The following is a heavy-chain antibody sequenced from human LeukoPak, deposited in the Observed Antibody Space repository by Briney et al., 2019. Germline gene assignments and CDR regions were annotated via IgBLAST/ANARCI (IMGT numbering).Heavy chain of an antibody. CDR1: GFTFSSYA. Sequence: GGSLRLSCAASGFTFSSYAMSWVRQAPGKGLEWVSAISGSGGSTYYADSVKGRFTISRDNSKNTPYLQMNSLRAEDTAVYYCAKAKVQLWAGGMDVWGQGTTVTVSS. V-gene: IGHV3-23*01. CDR2: ISGSGGST. CDR3: AKAKVQLWAGGMDV. J-gene: IGHJ6*02. D-gene: IGHD5-18*01.